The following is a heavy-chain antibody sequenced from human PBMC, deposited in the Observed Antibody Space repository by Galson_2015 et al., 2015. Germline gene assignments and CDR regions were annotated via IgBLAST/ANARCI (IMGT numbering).Heavy chain of an antibody. CDR3: ARTTAPSYYYYYYMDV. Sequence: SVKVSCKASGGTFSSYAISWVRQAPGQGLEWMGGIIPIFGTANYAQKFQGRVTITADESTSTAYMELSSLRSEDTAVYYCARTTAPSYYYYYYMDVWGKGTTVTVSS. J-gene: IGHJ6*03. V-gene: IGHV1-69*13. CDR2: IIPIFGTA. D-gene: IGHD4-17*01. CDR1: GGTFSSYA.